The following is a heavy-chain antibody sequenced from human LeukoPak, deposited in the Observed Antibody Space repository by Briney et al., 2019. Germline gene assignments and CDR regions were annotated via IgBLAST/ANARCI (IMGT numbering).Heavy chain of an antibody. J-gene: IGHJ4*02. CDR3: ASTPGSYDILTGYLNY. CDR1: GFTFSDYY. CDR2: ISSSGSTI. Sequence: GGSLRLSCAASGFTFSDYYMSWIRQAPGKGLEWVSYISSSGSTIYYADSVKGRFTISRDNAKNSLYLQMNSLRAEDTAVYYCASTPGSYDILTGYLNYWGQGTLVTVSS. V-gene: IGHV3-11*01. D-gene: IGHD3-9*01.